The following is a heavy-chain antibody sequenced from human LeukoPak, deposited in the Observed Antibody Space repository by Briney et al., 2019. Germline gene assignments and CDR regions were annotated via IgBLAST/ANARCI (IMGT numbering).Heavy chain of an antibody. V-gene: IGHV3-53*01. CDR3: ATRGA. J-gene: IGHJ5*02. CDR2: IFTGSLDGRT. Sequence: GGSLTLSCAASGFSVSLNYMNWVRQAPGKGLEWLSIIFTGSLDGRTAHADSVKGRFTISRDNSANTLYLQMDSLRTEDTATYYCATRGAWGPGTLVTVSS. CDR1: GFSVSLNY.